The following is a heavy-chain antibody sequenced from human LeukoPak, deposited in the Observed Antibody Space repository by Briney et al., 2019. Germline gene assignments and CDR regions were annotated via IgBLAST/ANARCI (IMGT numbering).Heavy chain of an antibody. V-gene: IGHV4-59*08. CDR1: GGSMSSYY. CDR2: IYYSGST. CDR3: ARVWFNIEDYYMDV. D-gene: IGHD3-10*01. Sequence: SETLSLTCTVSGGSMSSYYWSWIRQPPGKGLEWIGYIYYSGSTNYNPSLKSRVTISVDTSKNQFSLKLSSVTAADTAVYYCARVWFNIEDYYMDVWGKGTTVTVSS. J-gene: IGHJ6*03.